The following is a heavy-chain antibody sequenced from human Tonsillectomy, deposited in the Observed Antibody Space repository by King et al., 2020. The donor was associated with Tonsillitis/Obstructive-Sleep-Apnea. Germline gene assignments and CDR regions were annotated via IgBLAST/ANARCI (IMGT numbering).Heavy chain of an antibody. CDR3: AGGPAGADYYYMDV. CDR1: GFTFSSYA. D-gene: IGHD6-19*01. Sequence: VQLVESGGGLVQPGGSLRPSCAASGFTFSSYAMSWVRQAPGKGLEWVSAISDNGVGTHYAESVKGRFTISRDNSKNTLYLQMSSLRVEDTAVYYCAGGPAGADYYYMDVWGKGTTVTVSS. J-gene: IGHJ6*03. CDR2: ISDNGVGT. V-gene: IGHV3-23*04.